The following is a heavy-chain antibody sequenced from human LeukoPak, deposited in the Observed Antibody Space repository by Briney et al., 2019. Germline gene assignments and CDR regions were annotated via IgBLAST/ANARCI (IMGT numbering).Heavy chain of an antibody. CDR3: ARDKGRGDLGPYYFDY. V-gene: IGHV4-4*07. Sequence: SETLSLTCTVSGGSISGYYWSWIRQPAGRELQWIGRIFTSGSTNCNPSLKSRVTMSVDTSKNQFSLKLSSVTAADTAVYYCARDKGRGDLGPYYFDYWGQGTLVTVSS. D-gene: IGHD2-21*01. J-gene: IGHJ4*02. CDR1: GGSISGYY. CDR2: IFTSGST.